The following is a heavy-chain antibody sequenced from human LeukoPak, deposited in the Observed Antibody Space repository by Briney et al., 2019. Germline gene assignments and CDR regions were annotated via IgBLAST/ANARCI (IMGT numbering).Heavy chain of an antibody. V-gene: IGHV3-30-3*01. CDR2: ISYDGSNK. CDR3: AREKYSSSWYPAPFDY. J-gene: IGHJ4*02. D-gene: IGHD6-13*01. CDR1: GFTFSSYA. Sequence: GGSLRLSCAASGFTFSSYAMHWVRQAPGKGLEWVAVISYDGSNKYYADSVKGRFTISRDNAKNSLYLQMNSLRAEDTAVYYCAREKYSSSWYPAPFDYWGQGTLVTVSS.